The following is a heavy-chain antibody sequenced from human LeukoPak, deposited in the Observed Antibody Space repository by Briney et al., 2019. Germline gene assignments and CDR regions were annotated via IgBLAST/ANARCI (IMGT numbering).Heavy chain of an antibody. Sequence: QPGRSLRLSCAASGFTFDDYAMHWVRQAPGKGLEWVSGISWNSGSIGYADSVKGRFTISRDNAKNSLYLQMNSLRAEDMALYYCAKAGGPFYCTNGVCYSEDYYFDYWGQGTLVTVSS. CDR3: AKAGGPFYCTNGVCYSEDYYFDY. CDR2: ISWNSGSI. CDR1: GFTFDDYA. J-gene: IGHJ4*02. V-gene: IGHV3-9*03. D-gene: IGHD2-8*01.